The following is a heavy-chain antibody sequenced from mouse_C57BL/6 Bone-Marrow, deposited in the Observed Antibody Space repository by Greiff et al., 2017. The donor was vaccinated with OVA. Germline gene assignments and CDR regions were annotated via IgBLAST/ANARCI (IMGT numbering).Heavy chain of an antibody. V-gene: IGHV1-26*01. CDR2: INPNNGGT. J-gene: IGHJ3*01. D-gene: IGHD3-2*02. Sequence: EVQLQQSGPELVKPGASVKISCKASGYTFTDYYMNWVKQSHGKSLEWIGDINPNNGGTSYNQQFKGKATLTVDKSSITAYLELRSLTSEDSAVYYCARGSSGYGFAYWGQGTLVTVSA. CDR1: GYTFTDYY. CDR3: ARGSSGYGFAY.